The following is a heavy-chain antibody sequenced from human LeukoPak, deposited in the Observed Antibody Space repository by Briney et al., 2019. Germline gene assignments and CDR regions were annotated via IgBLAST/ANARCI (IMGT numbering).Heavy chain of an antibody. CDR2: IYDSGST. Sequence: SETLSLTCTVSGGSIRSSYYYWGWIRQPPGKGLEWIGSIYDSGSTYYNPSLKSRVTISVDTSKNQFSLKLSSVTAADTAVYYCARYSCGGSCYSGGYFDYWGQGTLVTVSS. D-gene: IGHD2-15*01. CDR1: GGSIRSSYYY. V-gene: IGHV4-39*07. J-gene: IGHJ4*02. CDR3: ARYSCGGSCYSGGYFDY.